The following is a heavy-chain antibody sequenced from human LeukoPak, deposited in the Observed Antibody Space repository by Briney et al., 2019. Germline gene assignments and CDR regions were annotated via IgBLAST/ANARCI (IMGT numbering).Heavy chain of an antibody. J-gene: IGHJ4*02. CDR3: AREIVAGAFDS. V-gene: IGHV3-11*01. CDR1: GFTLNDYY. Sequence: GGSLRLSCAASGFTLNDYYMSWIRQPPGKGLEWVADIGSSDNIISYGASVRGRFTISRDIAKNSLYLHMNSLRADDTAAYYCAREIVAGAFDSWGQGTLVTVSS. D-gene: IGHD6-19*01. CDR2: IGSSDNII.